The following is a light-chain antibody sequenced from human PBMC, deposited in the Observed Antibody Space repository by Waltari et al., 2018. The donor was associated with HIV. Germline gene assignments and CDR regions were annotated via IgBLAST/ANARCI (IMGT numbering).Light chain of an antibody. CDR2: GNK. CDR3: QSYDITLSASVV. CDR1: PSNIGADFD. J-gene: IGLJ2*01. V-gene: IGLV1-40*01. Sequence: QSVLTPPPSVSGAPGQRVTISCPGSPSNIGADFDVHWSQQIPGTAPKLLISGNKNRPSGVPDRFSASKSGTSASLTITGLQAEDEADYFCQSYDITLSASVVFGGGTKLTVL.